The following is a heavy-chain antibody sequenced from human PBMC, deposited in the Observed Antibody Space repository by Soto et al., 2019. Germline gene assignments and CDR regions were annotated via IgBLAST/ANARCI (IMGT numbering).Heavy chain of an antibody. CDR1: GFNFSSYA. CDR3: AKDYGSGSPFGEYFDY. J-gene: IGHJ4*02. D-gene: IGHD3-10*01. CDR2: ISGSGGST. Sequence: GGSLRLSCAASGFNFSSYAMSWVRQAPGKGLEWVSAISGSGGSTYYADSVKGRFTISRDNSKNTLYLQMNSLRAEDTAVYYCAKDYGSGSPFGEYFDYWGQGTLVTVSS. V-gene: IGHV3-23*01.